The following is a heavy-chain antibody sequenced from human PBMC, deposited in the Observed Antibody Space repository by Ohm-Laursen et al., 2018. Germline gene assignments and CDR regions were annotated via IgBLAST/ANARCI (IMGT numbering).Heavy chain of an antibody. CDR3: AGGGGRAWYFDY. D-gene: IGHD3-16*01. J-gene: IGHJ4*02. CDR2: ISGRGDST. Sequence: GSLRLSCTAPGFTFNSYAMAWVRHSPGKGLECISAISGRGDSTFYLDSVKGRFTISRDNSKNTLYLQMNSLRAEDTAVYYCAGGGGRAWYFDYWGQGTLVSVSS. CDR1: GFTFNSYA. V-gene: IGHV3-23*01.